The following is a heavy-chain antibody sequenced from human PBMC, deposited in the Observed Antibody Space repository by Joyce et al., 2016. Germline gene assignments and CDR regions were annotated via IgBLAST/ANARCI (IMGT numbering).Heavy chain of an antibody. D-gene: IGHD6-19*01. CDR1: GFIVSSNY. CDR3: ARDLISSGWSIGAFDI. V-gene: IGHV3-53*01. Sequence: EVQLVESGGDLIQPGGSLRLSCAASGFIVSSNYMGWVRQAPGKGLEWVSVIHSGCRTYNADSVKGRFTISRDNSKNTLYLQMNSLRAEDTAVYYCARDLISSGWSIGAFDIWGQGTMVTVSS. CDR2: IHSGCRT. J-gene: IGHJ3*02.